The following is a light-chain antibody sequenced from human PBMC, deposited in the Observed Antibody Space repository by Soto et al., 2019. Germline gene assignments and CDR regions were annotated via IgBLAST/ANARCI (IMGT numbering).Light chain of an antibody. Sequence: EIVLTQSPATLSLSPGERATLSCRASQSVSSYLAWYQQKPGQAPRLLIYDASNRATGIPARFSGSGSGTDFTLTIRSLEPEDFAVYYWQQRSNLPPLTFGGGTKLEIK. CDR2: DAS. V-gene: IGKV3-11*01. J-gene: IGKJ4*01. CDR3: QQRSNLPPLT. CDR1: QSVSSY.